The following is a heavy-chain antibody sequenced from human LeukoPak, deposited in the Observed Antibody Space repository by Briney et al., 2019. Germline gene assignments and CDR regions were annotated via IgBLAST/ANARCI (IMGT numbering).Heavy chain of an antibody. CDR3: ARNTVVVVAGGFDP. V-gene: IGHV4-59*01. J-gene: IGHJ5*02. CDR2: ASHSGST. CDR1: GGSISTYY. D-gene: IGHD2-15*01. Sequence: SETLSLTCTVSGGSISTYYWSWIRQPPGKGLEWIGYASHSGSTNYNPSLKSRVTISVDTSKNQFSLKLSSVTAADTAVYYCARNTVVVVAGGFDPWGQGTLVTVSS.